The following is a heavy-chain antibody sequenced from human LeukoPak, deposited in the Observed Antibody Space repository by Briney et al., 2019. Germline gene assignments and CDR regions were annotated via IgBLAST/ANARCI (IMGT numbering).Heavy chain of an antibody. V-gene: IGHV4-34*01. Sequence: PSETLSLTCAVFGGSFSDYHWSCIRQPPGKGLEWIGEINHSGSTKYKPSLKSRVSISVDTSKNQFSLKMTSVTAADTAVYYCAKNNWFDSWGQGTLVTVSS. CDR2: INHSGST. CDR1: GGSFSDYH. CDR3: AKNNWFDS. J-gene: IGHJ5*01.